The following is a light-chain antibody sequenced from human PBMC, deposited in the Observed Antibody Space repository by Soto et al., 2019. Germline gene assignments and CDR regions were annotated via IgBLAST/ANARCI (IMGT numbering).Light chain of an antibody. Sequence: DIQMTQSPSSLSASVGDRVTITCRASQSISIYLNWYQQTPGKAPKLLIYGASTLQSGVPSRFSGSGSGTDLTLTISSLQPEDFATYYCQQTSSPPWTFGQGTKVEIK. CDR3: QQTSSPPWT. CDR1: QSISIY. J-gene: IGKJ1*01. CDR2: GAS. V-gene: IGKV1-39*01.